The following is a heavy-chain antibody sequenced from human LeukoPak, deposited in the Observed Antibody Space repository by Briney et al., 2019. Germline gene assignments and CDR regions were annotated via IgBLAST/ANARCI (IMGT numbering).Heavy chain of an antibody. CDR3: ARGSSGWADY. CDR2: IYSDGSST. V-gene: IGHV3-74*01. J-gene: IGHJ4*02. D-gene: IGHD6-19*01. Sequence: GGSLRLSCAASGFTFSSYWMHWVREAPGKGLVWVSRIYSDGSSTSNAGSVKGRFTISRDNAKNTLYLQMNSLRAEDTAVYYCARGSSGWADYWGQGTLVTVSS. CDR1: GFTFSSYW.